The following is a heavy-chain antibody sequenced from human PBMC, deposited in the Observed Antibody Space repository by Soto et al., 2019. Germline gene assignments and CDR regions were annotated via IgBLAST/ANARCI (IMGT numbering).Heavy chain of an antibody. Sequence: ASVKVSCKASGYTFTGYYMHWVRQAPGQGLEWMGWINPNSGGTNYAQKFQGWVTMTRDTSISTAYMELSRLRSDDTAVYYCASGSGDPRYYYGMDVWGQGTTVTVSS. V-gene: IGHV1-2*04. J-gene: IGHJ6*02. CDR1: GYTFTGYY. D-gene: IGHD3-10*01. CDR2: INPNSGGT. CDR3: ASGSGDPRYYYGMDV.